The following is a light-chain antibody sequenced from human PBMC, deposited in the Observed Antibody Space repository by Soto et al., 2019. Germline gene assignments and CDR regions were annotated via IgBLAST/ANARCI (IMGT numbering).Light chain of an antibody. J-gene: IGLJ2*01. CDR3: QSYDSSLSGNVV. V-gene: IGLV1-40*01. Sequence: QSVLTQPPSVSGAPGQRVTISCTGSSSNIGAGYDVHWYQQLPGTAPKLLIYGNSNRPSGVPDRFSGSKSGTSASLSITGLQAEDEADYYCQSYDSSLSGNVVFVGGTKFTVL. CDR2: GNS. CDR1: SSNIGAGYD.